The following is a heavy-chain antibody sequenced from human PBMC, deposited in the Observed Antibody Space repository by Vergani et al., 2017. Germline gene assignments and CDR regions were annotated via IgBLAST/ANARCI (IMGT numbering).Heavy chain of an antibody. CDR1: GGTFSSYA. J-gene: IGHJ6*02. V-gene: IGHV1-69*01. D-gene: IGHD2-2*01. CDR3: ARDLIRYCISTSCNPGTYWMDV. CDR2: IIPIFGTA. Sequence: QVQLVQSGAEVKKPGSSVKVSCKASGGTFSSYAISWVRQAPGQGLEWMGGIIPIFGTANYAQKFQGRVTITADESTSTAYMELSSLRSEDTAVYYCARDLIRYCISTSCNPGTYWMDVWGQGSTVTVSS.